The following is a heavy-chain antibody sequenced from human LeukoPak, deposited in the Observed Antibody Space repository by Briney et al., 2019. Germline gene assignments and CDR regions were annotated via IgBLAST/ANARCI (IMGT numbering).Heavy chain of an antibody. CDR3: AKDVDCSAISCSAGNRRYYYFDF. J-gene: IGHJ6*03. V-gene: IGHV3-30*02. CDR2: IRYDGSNK. CDR1: GFTFSSYG. Sequence: PPGGSLGLSCAASGFTFSSYGMHWVRQAPGKGLEWVAFIRYDGSNKYYADSMKGRFTISRDNSKNTLYLQMNSLIAEDTAVYFCAKDVDCSAISCSAGNRRYYYFDFWGKGTTVTASS. D-gene: IGHD2-21*01.